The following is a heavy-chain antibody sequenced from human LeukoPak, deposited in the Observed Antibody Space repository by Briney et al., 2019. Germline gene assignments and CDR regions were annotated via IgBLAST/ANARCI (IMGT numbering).Heavy chain of an antibody. CDR2: INHSGST. CDR3: ASHSGGYAY. D-gene: IGHD5-12*01. V-gene: IGHV4-34*01. Sequence: SETLSLTCAVYGGSFSGYYWSWIRQPPGKGLEWIGEINHSGSTNYNPSLKSRVTISVDTSKNQFSLKLSSVTAADTAVYYCASHSGGYAYWGQGTLVAVSS. CDR1: GGSFSGYY. J-gene: IGHJ4*02.